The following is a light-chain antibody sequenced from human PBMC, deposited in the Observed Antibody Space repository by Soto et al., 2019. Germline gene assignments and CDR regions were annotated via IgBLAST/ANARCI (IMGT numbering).Light chain of an antibody. CDR2: AAS. J-gene: IGKJ1*01. CDR3: QQSYSVPR. V-gene: IGKV1-39*01. CDR1: RSISNY. Sequence: DIQMTQSPSSLSASVGDRVTITCRASRSISNYLNWYQHKSEKAPRLLIYAASSLQVGVPSRFSGSGTGTAFTLTITSLQPEDSATYYCQQSYSVPRFGQGTRVDLK.